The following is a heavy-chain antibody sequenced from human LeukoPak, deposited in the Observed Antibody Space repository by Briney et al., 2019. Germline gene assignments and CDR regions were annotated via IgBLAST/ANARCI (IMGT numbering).Heavy chain of an antibody. CDR2: ISYDGRNK. J-gene: IGHJ4*02. CDR3: ARAMWIQLWSFAY. V-gene: IGHV3-30*04. Sequence: GGSLRLSCAASGVTFSSYAMHWVRQAPGKGLEWVAVISYDGRNKYYADSVKGRFTISRDNSNNTLYLQMNSLRAEATAVYYCARAMWIQLWSFAYWGQGTLVTVSS. D-gene: IGHD5-18*01. CDR1: GVTFSSYA.